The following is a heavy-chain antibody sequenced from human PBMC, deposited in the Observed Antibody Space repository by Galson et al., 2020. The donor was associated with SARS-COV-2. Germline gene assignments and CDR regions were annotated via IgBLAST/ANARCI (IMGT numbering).Heavy chain of an antibody. J-gene: IGHJ4*02. Sequence: TGGSLRLSCAASGFTFDDYAMHWVRQAPGKGLEWVSGISWNSGSIGYADSVKGRFTISRDNAKNSLYLQMNSLRAEDTALYYWAKDIKRGYYGSGSYWGVDCWGQGTLVTVSS. V-gene: IGHV3-9*01. D-gene: IGHD3-10*01. CDR1: GFTFDDYA. CDR3: AKDIKRGYYGSGSYWGVDC. CDR2: ISWNSGSI.